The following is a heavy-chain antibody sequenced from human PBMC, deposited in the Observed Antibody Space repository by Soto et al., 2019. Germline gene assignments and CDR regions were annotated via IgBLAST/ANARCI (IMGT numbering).Heavy chain of an antibody. Sequence: EVQLVESGGGLVQPGGSQRLSCVASGIPVSSNYMTWVRQAPGKGLEWVSVLHSGGDTYYANSVKGRFTISRHDSTNTLYLQMNSLTPEDTAVYYCARDGPYYYASRMDVW. CDR1: GIPVSSNY. CDR3: ARDGPYYYASRMDV. V-gene: IGHV3-53*04. J-gene: IGHJ6*01. D-gene: IGHD3-10*01. CDR2: LHSGGDT.